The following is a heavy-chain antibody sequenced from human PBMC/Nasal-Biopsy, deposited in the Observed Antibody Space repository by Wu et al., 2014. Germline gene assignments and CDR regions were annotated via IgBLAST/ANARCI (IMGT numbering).Heavy chain of an antibody. CDR1: GFAFDDYG. CDR3: ARDRGYYDTSGQLDY. V-gene: IGHV3-20*04. CDR2: INWNGGSR. J-gene: IGHJ4*02. D-gene: IGHD3-22*01. Sequence: LRLSCAASGFAFDDYGMSWVRQAPGTGLEWVSSINWNGGSRAYVDSVKGRFIISRDKAKNSLYLQMNSLRAEDTAFYYCARDRGYYDTSGQLDYWGQGTLVTVSS.